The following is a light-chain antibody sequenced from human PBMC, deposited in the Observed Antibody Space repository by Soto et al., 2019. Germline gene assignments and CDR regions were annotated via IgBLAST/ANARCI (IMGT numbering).Light chain of an antibody. CDR2: GAS. Sequence: EIVMTQSPATLSVSPGERATLSCRASQSVSSSLAWYQQKPGQAPRRHIYGASTRATGIPARFGGSGSETAFTLTIGSLQSEDFAVYYWQQYNNWWTFGHGNKVEIK. CDR1: QSVSSS. CDR3: QQYNNWWT. J-gene: IGKJ1*01. V-gene: IGKV3-15*01.